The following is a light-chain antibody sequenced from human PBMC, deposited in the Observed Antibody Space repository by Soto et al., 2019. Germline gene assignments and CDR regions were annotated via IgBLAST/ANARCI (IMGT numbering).Light chain of an antibody. CDR1: STDVGDSNH. J-gene: IGLJ1*01. V-gene: IGLV2-14*01. CDR3: NSQTTSGIRV. CDR2: EVS. Sequence: QSVLTQPSSGSGCRGQSITISCTGTSTDVGDSNHVSWYQHHPGKAPKLIIYEVSYRPSGVSNRFSGSKSAYTASLTISGLQAEDEADYYCNSQTTSGIRVFGTGTNVTVL.